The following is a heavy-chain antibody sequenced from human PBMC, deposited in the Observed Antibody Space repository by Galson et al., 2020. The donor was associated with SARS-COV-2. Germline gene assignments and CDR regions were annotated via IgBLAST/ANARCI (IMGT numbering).Heavy chain of an antibody. CDR1: GFTVSTNY. Sequence: GESLKISCAASGFTVSTNYMTWVRQAPGKGLEWVSIIYSGGDTYYADSVKGRFTISRDNSKNTLYLQMNSLRAEDTAVYYCARVRGNDYVYKDFFFDYWGHGTLVTVSS. CDR2: IYSGGDT. D-gene: IGHD3-16*01. J-gene: IGHJ4*01. CDR3: ARVRGNDYVYKDFFFDY. V-gene: IGHV3-66*01.